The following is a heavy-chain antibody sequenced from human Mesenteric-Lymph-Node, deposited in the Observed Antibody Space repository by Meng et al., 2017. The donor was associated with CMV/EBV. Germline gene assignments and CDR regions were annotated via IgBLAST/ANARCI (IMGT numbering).Heavy chain of an antibody. CDR2: INPSGGST. D-gene: IGHD2-2*03. J-gene: IGHJ6*02. CDR1: GYTFTYND. CDR3: ARSGYCSSTSCYHFGMDV. Sequence: ASVKVSFKASGYTFTYNDINWVRQAPGQGLEWMGIINPSGGSTSYAQKFQGRVTMTRDTSTSTVYMELSSLRSEDTAVYYWARSGYCSSTSCYHFGMDVWGQGTTVTVSS. V-gene: IGHV1-46*01.